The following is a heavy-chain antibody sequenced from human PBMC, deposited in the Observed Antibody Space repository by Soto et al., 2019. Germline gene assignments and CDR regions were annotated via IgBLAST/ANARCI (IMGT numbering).Heavy chain of an antibody. Sequence: ASVKVSCKASGGTFSSYAISWVRQAPGQGLEWMGGIIPIFGTANYAQKFQGRVTITADKSTSTAYMELSSLRSEDTAVYYCARDSSGWYGNWFDPWGQGTLVTVSS. J-gene: IGHJ5*02. D-gene: IGHD6-19*01. CDR1: GGTFSSYA. CDR3: ARDSSGWYGNWFDP. V-gene: IGHV1-69*06. CDR2: IIPIFGTA.